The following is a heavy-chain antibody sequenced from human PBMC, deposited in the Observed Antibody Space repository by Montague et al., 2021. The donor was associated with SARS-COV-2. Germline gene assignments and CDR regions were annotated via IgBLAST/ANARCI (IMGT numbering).Heavy chain of an antibody. CDR3: ATNKYCTLHDCLHGRHYFDH. V-gene: IGHV3-48*03. CDR1: GFDFFNFD. CDR2: ISSSGATI. J-gene: IGHJ4*02. D-gene: IGHD2-8*01. Sequence: SLRLSCPASGFDFFNFDMAWVRQAPGRGLEWISDISSSGATILYADSLKGRFIISRDNIQKSLYLQMNSLRAEDTAVYYCATNKYCTLHDCLHGRHYFDHWGQGTLVTVSS.